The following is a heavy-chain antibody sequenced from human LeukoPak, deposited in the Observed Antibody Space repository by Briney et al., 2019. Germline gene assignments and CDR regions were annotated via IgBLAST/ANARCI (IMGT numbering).Heavy chain of an antibody. CDR3: ARDDYGGNSYYFDY. Sequence: GGSLRLSCAASGFTFSDYYMSWIRQAPGKGLEWVSYITNSGSTIYYADSVKGRFTISRDNAKNSLYLQMNSLRAEDTAVYYCARDDYGGNSYYFDYWGQGTLVTVSS. CDR1: GFTFSDYY. CDR2: ITNSGSTI. J-gene: IGHJ4*02. V-gene: IGHV3-11*04. D-gene: IGHD4-23*01.